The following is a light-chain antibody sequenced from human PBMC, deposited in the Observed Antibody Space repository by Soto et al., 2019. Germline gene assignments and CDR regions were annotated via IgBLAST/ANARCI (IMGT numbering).Light chain of an antibody. Sequence: QSVLTQPPSVSAAPGQKVTISCSGSSSNIGNNYVSWYQQLPGTAPKLLIYENNKRPSGIPDRFSGYNSGTSATLGITGLQTGDEADYYCGTWDSSLSAFYVFGTGTKLTVL. V-gene: IGLV1-51*02. CDR1: SSNIGNNY. J-gene: IGLJ1*01. CDR3: GTWDSSLSAFYV. CDR2: ENN.